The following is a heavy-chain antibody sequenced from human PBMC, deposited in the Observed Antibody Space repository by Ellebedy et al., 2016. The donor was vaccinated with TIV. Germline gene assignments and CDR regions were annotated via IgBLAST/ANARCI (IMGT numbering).Heavy chain of an antibody. J-gene: IGHJ3*01. CDR2: IKQDGSEE. Sequence: GGSLRLSCAASGLTFSRHWMKWVRQAPGKGLEWVAIIKQDGSEELYVDSVKGRFTISRDNAKNSLYLQMNSLRAEDTAVYYCLYSSGPWGQGTMVTVSS. CDR3: LYSSGP. CDR1: GLTFSRHW. V-gene: IGHV3-7*01. D-gene: IGHD6-19*01.